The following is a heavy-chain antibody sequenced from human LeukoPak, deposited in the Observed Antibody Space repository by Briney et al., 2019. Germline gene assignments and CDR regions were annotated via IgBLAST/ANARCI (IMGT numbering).Heavy chain of an antibody. J-gene: IGHJ4*02. D-gene: IGHD3-3*01. V-gene: IGHV1-69*04. CDR2: IIPILGIA. CDR3: ARGSNYDFWSGTNYDY. Sequence: GASVKVSCKASGGTFSSYAISWVRQAPGQGLEWMGRIIPILGIANCAQKFQGRVTITADKSTSTAYMELSSLRSEDTAVYYCARGSNYDFWSGTNYDYWGQGTLVTVSS. CDR1: GGTFSSYA.